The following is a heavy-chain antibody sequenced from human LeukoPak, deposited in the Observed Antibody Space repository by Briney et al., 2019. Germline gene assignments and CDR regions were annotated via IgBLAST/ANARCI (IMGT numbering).Heavy chain of an antibody. Sequence: GGSLRLSCAVSGLTVSSNYMSWVRQAPGKGLEWVSVIYSGGSTYYADSVKGRFTISRDNSKNTLYLQMNGLRAEDTAVYYCARDRTDILTGYQNYYYYMDVWGKGTTVTVSS. CDR3: ARDRTDILTGYQNYYYYMDV. CDR1: GLTVSSNY. D-gene: IGHD3-9*01. V-gene: IGHV3-53*01. CDR2: IYSGGST. J-gene: IGHJ6*03.